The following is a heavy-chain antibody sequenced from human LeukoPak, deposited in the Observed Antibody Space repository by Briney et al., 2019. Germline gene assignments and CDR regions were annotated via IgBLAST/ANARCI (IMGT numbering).Heavy chain of an antibody. J-gene: IGHJ4*02. CDR3: ARGSYGSGSHFDY. V-gene: IGHV4-30-2*01. D-gene: IGHD3-10*01. Sequence: SETLSLTCAVSGGSISSGDYPWSWIRQPPGKGLEWIGYIFHTGHTSYNPSLKSRVTISVDMSKNQIALKLSSVTAADTAVYYCARGSYGSGSHFDYWGQGSLVTVSS. CDR1: GGSISSGDYP. CDR2: IFHTGHT.